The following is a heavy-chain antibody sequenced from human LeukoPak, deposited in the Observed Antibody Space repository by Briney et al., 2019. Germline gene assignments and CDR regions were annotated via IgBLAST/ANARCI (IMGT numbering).Heavy chain of an antibody. CDR2: ISTSSSYI. J-gene: IGHJ4*02. CDR3: ARQQWLDGAYYFDY. CDR1: GFTFSGST. Sequence: GGSLRLSCAASGFTFSGSTMNWIRQAPGKGLEWVSFISTSSSYIYYADSVRGRFTISRDNAKNSLYPQMNSLRAEDTAAYYCARQQWLDGAYYFDYWGQGTLVTVSS. D-gene: IGHD6-19*01. V-gene: IGHV3-21*01.